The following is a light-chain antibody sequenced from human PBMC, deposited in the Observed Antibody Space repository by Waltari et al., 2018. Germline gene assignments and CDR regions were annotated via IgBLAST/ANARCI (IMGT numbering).Light chain of an antibody. CDR2: DVS. V-gene: IGLV2-14*03. Sequence: QSALTQPASVSGSPGQSITISCTGTNSDVVRFKYVSWYQQLPGKAPQRLLFDVSKRPSGVSNRFSGSKSASTASLTISGLQAEDEATYYCMSYTSASTYVLFGGGTNLTVL. J-gene: IGLJ2*01. CDR3: MSYTSASTYVL. CDR1: NSDVVRFKY.